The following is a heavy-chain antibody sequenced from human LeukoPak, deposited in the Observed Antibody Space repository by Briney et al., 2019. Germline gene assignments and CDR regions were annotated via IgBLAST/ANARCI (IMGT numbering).Heavy chain of an antibody. Sequence: PGGSLRLSCAASGFTFSSYAMSWVRQAPGKGLEWVSAISGSGGSTYYADPVKGRFTISRDNSKNTLYLQMNSLRAEDTAVYYCAKTRGGWYYFDYWGQGTLVTVSS. D-gene: IGHD6-19*01. CDR1: GFTFSSYA. J-gene: IGHJ4*02. CDR3: AKTRGGWYYFDY. V-gene: IGHV3-23*01. CDR2: ISGSGGST.